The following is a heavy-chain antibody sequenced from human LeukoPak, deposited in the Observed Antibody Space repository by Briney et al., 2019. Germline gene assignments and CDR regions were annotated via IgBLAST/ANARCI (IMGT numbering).Heavy chain of an antibody. J-gene: IGHJ4*02. CDR1: GFTFSSYA. V-gene: IGHV3-23*01. CDR2: ISGSGGST. Sequence: PGGSLRLSCAASGFTFSSYAMSWVRQAPGKGLEWVSAISGSGGSTYYADSVKGRFTISRDNSKNTLYLQMNSLRAEDTAVYYCAKDLAWKQQLVRSGVRSFDYWGQGTLVTVSS. D-gene: IGHD6-13*01. CDR3: AKDLAWKQQLVRSGVRSFDY.